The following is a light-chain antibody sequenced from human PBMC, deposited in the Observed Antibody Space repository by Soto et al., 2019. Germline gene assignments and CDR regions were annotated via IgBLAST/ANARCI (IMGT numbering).Light chain of an antibody. J-gene: IGKJ1*01. CDR3: QQYGSSPGT. CDR2: GAS. CDR1: QSVSSSY. Sequence: EIVVTQSPVTLSLSPGERATLSCRASQSVSSSYLAWYQRKPGQAPRLLIYGASSRATGIPDRFSGSGSGTDFTLTISRLEPEDFAVYYCQQYGSSPGTFGQGTKVDIK. V-gene: IGKV3-20*01.